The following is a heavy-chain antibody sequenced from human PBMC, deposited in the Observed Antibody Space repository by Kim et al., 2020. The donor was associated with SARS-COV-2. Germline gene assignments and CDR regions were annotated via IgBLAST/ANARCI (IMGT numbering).Heavy chain of an antibody. CDR3: ARDPRNYYYYYYGMDV. CDR2: ISSSSSYT. D-gene: IGHD1-7*01. CDR1: GFTFSDYY. J-gene: IGHJ6*02. V-gene: IGHV3-11*05. Sequence: GGSLRLSCAASGFTFSDYYMSWIRQAPGKGLEWVSYISSSSSYTNYADSVKGRFTISRDNAKNSLYLQMNSLRAEDTAVYYCARDPRNYYYYYYGMDVWGQGTTVTVSS.